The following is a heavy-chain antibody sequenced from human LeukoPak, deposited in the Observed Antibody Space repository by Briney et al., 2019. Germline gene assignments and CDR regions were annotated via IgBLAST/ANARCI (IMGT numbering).Heavy chain of an antibody. V-gene: IGHV3-9*01. CDR2: ISWNSGSI. CDR3: ARAISSEGLRSLGYFDY. Sequence: GGSLRLSCAASGFTFDDYAMHWVRQAPGKGLEWVSGISWNSGSIGYADSVKGRFTISRDNAKNSLYLQMNSLRAEDTALYYCARAISSEGLRSLGYFDYWGQGTLVTVSS. J-gene: IGHJ4*02. D-gene: IGHD4-17*01. CDR1: GFTFDDYA.